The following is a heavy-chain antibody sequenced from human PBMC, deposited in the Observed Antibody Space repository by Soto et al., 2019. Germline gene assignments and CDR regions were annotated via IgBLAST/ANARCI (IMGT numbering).Heavy chain of an antibody. D-gene: IGHD3-9*01. J-gene: IGHJ5*02. V-gene: IGHV4-34*01. CDR2: INHSGST. CDR3: ARATVLDYDILTGLPNPGSWFDP. CDR1: GGSFSGYY. Sequence: SETLYLTYAVYGGSFSGYYWSWIRQPPGKGLEWIGEINHSGSTNYNPSLKSRVTISVDTSKNQFSLKLSSVTAADTAVYYCARATVLDYDILTGLPNPGSWFDPWGQGTLVTVSS.